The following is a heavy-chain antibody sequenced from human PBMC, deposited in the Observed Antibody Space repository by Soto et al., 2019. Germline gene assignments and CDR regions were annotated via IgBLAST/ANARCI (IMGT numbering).Heavy chain of an antibody. V-gene: IGHV1-8*01. Sequence: GASVKVSCKASGYTFTSHDINWVRQATGQGLERMGWMNPNSGNTGYAQKFKGRVTMTRNTSISTAYMELSSLRSEDTAVYYCARWDYGDYARFDYWGQGTLVTVSS. J-gene: IGHJ4*02. D-gene: IGHD4-17*01. CDR1: GYTFTSHD. CDR3: ARWDYGDYARFDY. CDR2: MNPNSGNT.